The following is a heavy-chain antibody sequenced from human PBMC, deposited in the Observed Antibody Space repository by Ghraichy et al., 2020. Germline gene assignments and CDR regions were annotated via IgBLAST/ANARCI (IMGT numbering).Heavy chain of an antibody. CDR1: GGSISTYY. CDR2: IYYSGST. Sequence: SETLSLTCTVSGGSISTYYWSWVRQPPGKGLQWIGHIYYSGSTNYNPSLKSRVTISVDTSKNQFSLKLFSVTAADTAMYYCARSYYGDPAYYFDYWGQGTLVTVSS. V-gene: IGHV4-59*08. CDR3: ARSYYGDPAYYFDY. J-gene: IGHJ4*02. D-gene: IGHD4-17*01.